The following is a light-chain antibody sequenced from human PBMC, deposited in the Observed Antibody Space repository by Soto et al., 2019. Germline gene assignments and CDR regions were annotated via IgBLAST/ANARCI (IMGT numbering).Light chain of an antibody. J-gene: IGKJ5*01. CDR3: MQALQSLT. Sequence: DIQMTQSPSSLSASIGDRVTIARRASQSISSYFNWYVQTPGKSPKLLIYFGSNRAPGVPDRLSGSGSGTDFTLKINRVEAEDSGTYYCMQALQSLTFGQGTRLEIK. V-gene: IGKV1-39*01. CDR1: QSISSY. CDR2: FGS.